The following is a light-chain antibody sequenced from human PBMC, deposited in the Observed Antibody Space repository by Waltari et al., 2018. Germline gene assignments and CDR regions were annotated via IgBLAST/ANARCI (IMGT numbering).Light chain of an antibody. V-gene: IGLV8-61*01. CDR3: ALYVHSGLRI. J-gene: IGLJ2*01. Sequence: QTVVTQEPSFSVSPGGTVTLPCGLNSGSVSATNFPSWYQQTPGQPPRALMYYIDSRTSGVPNRFSGSIIGDKAALTITGAQADDESDYYCALYVHSGLRIFGGGTRLTVL. CDR2: YID. CDR1: SGSVSATNF.